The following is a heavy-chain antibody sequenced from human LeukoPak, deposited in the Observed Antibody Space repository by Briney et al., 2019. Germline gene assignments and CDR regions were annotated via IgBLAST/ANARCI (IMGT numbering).Heavy chain of an antibody. Sequence: GGSLRLSCAASGFTVSSNYMSWVRQAPGKGLEWVSVIYSGGSTYYADSVKGRFTISRDNSKNTLYLQVNSLRAEDTAVYYCARAPPDTAMVSPSLLFDYWGQGTLVTVSS. D-gene: IGHD5-18*01. V-gene: IGHV3-53*01. CDR3: ARAPPDTAMVSPSLLFDY. CDR2: IYSGGST. J-gene: IGHJ4*02. CDR1: GFTVSSNY.